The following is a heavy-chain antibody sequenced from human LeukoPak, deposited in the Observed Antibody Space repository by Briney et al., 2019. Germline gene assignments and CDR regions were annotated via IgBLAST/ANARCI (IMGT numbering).Heavy chain of an antibody. J-gene: IGHJ3*02. CDR1: GYNFISYG. CDR2: IIPIFGTA. D-gene: IGHD2-21*01. Sequence: GASVKVSCKTSGYNFISYGISWVRQAPGQGLEWMGGIIPIFGTANYAQKFQGRVTITADESTSTAYMELSSLRSEDTAVYYCARGRLAYCGGDCHSAFDIWGQGTMVTVSS. V-gene: IGHV1-69*13. CDR3: ARGRLAYCGGDCHSAFDI.